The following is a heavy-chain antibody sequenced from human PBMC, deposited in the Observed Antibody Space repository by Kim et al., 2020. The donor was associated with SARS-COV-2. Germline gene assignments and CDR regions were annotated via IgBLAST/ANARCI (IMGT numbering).Heavy chain of an antibody. V-gene: IGHV4-59*01. CDR3: ERDLRRVGAINAFEM. CDR2: FSYSGST. CDR1: GVSINSYY. J-gene: IGHJ3*02. Sequence: SETLSLTCTVSGVSINSYYWSWIRQRPGKGLEWIGTFSYSGSTRYNPSLSSRVTISVDSSKNQFYLRLTLVTAADTAMYYCERDLRRVGAINAFEMWGRG. D-gene: IGHD1-26*01.